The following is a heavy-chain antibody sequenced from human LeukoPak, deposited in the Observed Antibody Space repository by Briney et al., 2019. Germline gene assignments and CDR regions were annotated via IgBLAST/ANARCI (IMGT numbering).Heavy chain of an antibody. CDR2: ISSSGSTI. J-gene: IGHJ4*02. Sequence: GGSLRLSCAASGFTFSSYEMNWVRQAPGKGLEWVADISSSGSTIYYADSVKGRFTISRDNAKNSLYLQMNSLRAEDTAVYYCARGGQDIVVVVAATYYFDYWGQGTLVTVSS. CDR1: GFTFSSYE. V-gene: IGHV3-48*03. CDR3: ARGGQDIVVVVAATYYFDY. D-gene: IGHD2-15*01.